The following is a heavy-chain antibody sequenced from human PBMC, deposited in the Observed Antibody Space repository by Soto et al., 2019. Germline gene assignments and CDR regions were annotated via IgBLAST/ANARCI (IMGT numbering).Heavy chain of an antibody. J-gene: IGHJ6*02. Sequence: ASVKVSCKASGGTFSSYTISWVRQAPGQGLEWMGRIIPILGIANYAQKFQGRVTITADKSTSTAYMELSSLRSEDTAVYYCAREKGPSIAAAGILYYYYGMDVWGQGTTVTVSS. D-gene: IGHD6-13*01. V-gene: IGHV1-69*04. CDR1: GGTFSSYT. CDR3: AREKGPSIAAAGILYYYYGMDV. CDR2: IIPILGIA.